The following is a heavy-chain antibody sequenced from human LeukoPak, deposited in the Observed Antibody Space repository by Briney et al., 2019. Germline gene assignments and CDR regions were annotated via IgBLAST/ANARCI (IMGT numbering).Heavy chain of an antibody. CDR2: ISGSGGST. CDR3: AKDGVAVAGTPPYYYMDV. CDR1: GFTFSSYA. V-gene: IGHV3-23*01. Sequence: GGSLRLSCAASGFTFSSYAMSWVRQAPGKGLEWVSAISGSGGSTYYADSVKGRFTISRDNSKNSLYLQMNSLRTEDTALYYCAKDGVAVAGTPPYYYMDVWGKGTTVTVSS. D-gene: IGHD6-19*01. J-gene: IGHJ6*03.